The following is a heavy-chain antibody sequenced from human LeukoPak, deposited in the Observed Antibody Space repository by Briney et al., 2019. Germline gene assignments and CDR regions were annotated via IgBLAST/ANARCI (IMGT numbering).Heavy chain of an antibody. D-gene: IGHD2-2*01. CDR1: GGSLSSSSYY. CDR3: ASLAPPAY. Sequence: SETLSLTCTVSGGSLSSSSYYWGWIRQPPGKGLEWIGSIYYSGSTYYNPSLKSRVTISVDTSKNQFSLKLSSVTAADTAVYYCASLAPPAYWGQGTLVTVSS. J-gene: IGHJ4*02. V-gene: IGHV4-39*01. CDR2: IYYSGST.